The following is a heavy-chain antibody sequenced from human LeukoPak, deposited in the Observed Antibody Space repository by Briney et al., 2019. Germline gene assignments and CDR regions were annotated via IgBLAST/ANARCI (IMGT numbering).Heavy chain of an antibody. J-gene: IGHJ4*02. CDR2: ISSTGSLM. D-gene: IGHD2-8*01. CDR1: GFTFTDYY. CDR3: GGEPYGTSSDRLAY. Sequence: PGGSLRLSCAASGFTFTDYYLSWIRQAPGKGLEWVAYISSTGSLMYYAHSVKGRFTISRENAQNLVYLPMNRLRAEEPAVYYCGGEPYGTSSDRLAYWGQGTLVTVSS. V-gene: IGHV3-11*04.